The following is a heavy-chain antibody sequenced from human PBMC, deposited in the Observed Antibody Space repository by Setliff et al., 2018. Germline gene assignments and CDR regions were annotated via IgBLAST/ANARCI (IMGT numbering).Heavy chain of an antibody. V-gene: IGHV4-59*02. D-gene: IGHD1-1*01. J-gene: IGHJ5*02. Sequence: SETLSLTCTVSGASVASHYWSWIRQAPGTGLEWIAYVHDNGETNQNPSLKSRVTISVDTSKNQFSLKMTSVTAADTAIYYCARGSTGIYDPWGQGILVTVSS. CDR1: GASVASHY. CDR2: VHDNGET. CDR3: ARGSTGIYDP.